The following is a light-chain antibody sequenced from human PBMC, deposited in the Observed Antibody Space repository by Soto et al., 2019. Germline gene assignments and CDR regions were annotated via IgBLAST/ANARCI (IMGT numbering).Light chain of an antibody. CDR3: LQHNSYPRT. V-gene: IGKV1-17*03. CDR1: QGISNS. CDR2: GAS. J-gene: IGKJ1*01. Sequence: DIQMTQSPSAMSASVGDSVTTTCRASQGISNSLAWFQQKPGKVPQRLIYGASSLQSGVPSRFSGSGSGTEFSLTISSLQPEDFATYYCLQHNSYPRTFGQGTKVDIK.